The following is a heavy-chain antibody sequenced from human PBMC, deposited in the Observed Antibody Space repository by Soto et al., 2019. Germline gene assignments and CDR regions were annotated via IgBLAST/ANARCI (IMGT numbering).Heavy chain of an antibody. CDR2: IFYDESKE. D-gene: IGHD6-6*01. CDR3: ARDAAARDGRGGMDV. V-gene: IGHV3-33*01. CDR1: GFTFRQYG. J-gene: IGHJ6*02. Sequence: QVQLVESGGGVVQPGRSLRLSCAASGFTFRQYGMHWVRQAAGKGLEWVAVIFYDESKEYYADSVRGRFTISRDNSNNTLYLQMNRLRGEDTALYYCARDAAARDGRGGMDVWGQGTTVTVSS.